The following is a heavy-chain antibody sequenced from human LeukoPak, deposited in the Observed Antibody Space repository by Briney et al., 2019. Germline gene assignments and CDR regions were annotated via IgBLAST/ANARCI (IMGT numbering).Heavy chain of an antibody. D-gene: IGHD1-26*01. J-gene: IGHJ5*02. CDR1: RFAFSQAW. Sequence: GGSLRLSCVASRFAFSQAWMSWVRQAPGKGLEWVGRIKSESDGGTTDYAAPVKGRFTISRDDSKNTLFLQMNSLQTEDTAVYYCITSGWFDHWGQGTLVTVSS. CDR3: ITSGWFDH. CDR2: IKSESDGGTT. V-gene: IGHV3-15*01.